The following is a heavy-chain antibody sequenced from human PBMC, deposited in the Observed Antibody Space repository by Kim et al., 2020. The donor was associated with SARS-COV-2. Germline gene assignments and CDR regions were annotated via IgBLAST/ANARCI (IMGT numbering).Heavy chain of an antibody. V-gene: IGHV3-30*18. Sequence: GGSLRLSCAASGFTFSSYGMHWVRQAPGKGLEWVTVISYDGSNKYYADSVKGRFTISRDNSKNTLYLQMNSLRAEDTAVYYCAKDLYVDFWSGYPYGMDVWGQGTTVTVSS. CDR1: GFTFSSYG. J-gene: IGHJ6*02. CDR2: ISYDGSNK. D-gene: IGHD3-3*01. CDR3: AKDLYVDFWSGYPYGMDV.